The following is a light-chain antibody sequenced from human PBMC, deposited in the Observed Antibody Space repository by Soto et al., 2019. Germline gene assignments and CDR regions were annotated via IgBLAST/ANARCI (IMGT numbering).Light chain of an antibody. J-gene: IGKJ1*01. Sequence: EIVVTQSPVTLSVSPGERATLSCRASQSVSTNLAWYQQKPGQAPRLLIYGASTRATGMPARFSGSGSGTEFTLTITSLQSEDFAVYFCQQYSNWPRTFGQGTKVDIK. CDR1: QSVSTN. V-gene: IGKV3-15*01. CDR3: QQYSNWPRT. CDR2: GAS.